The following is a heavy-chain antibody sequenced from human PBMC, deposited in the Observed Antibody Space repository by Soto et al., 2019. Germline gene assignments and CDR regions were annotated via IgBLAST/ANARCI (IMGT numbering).Heavy chain of an antibody. CDR3: ARFYYDSSGYLPSPYYYYYGMDV. CDR1: GFNFSNHW. J-gene: IGHJ6*02. V-gene: IGHV3-74*01. Sequence: LRLSCAASGFNFSNHWMHWVRQAPGKGLVWVSRIKTDGSYTNYVDSVKGRFTISRDNAKNSLYLQMNSLRAEDTAVYYCARFYYDSSGYLPSPYYYYYGMDVWGQGTTVTVSS. CDR2: IKTDGSYT. D-gene: IGHD3-22*01.